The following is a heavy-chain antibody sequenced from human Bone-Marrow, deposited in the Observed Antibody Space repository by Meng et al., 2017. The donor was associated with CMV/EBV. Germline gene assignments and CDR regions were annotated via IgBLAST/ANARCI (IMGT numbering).Heavy chain of an antibody. J-gene: IGHJ4*02. CDR1: GFTFSSYD. Sequence: GESLKISCAASGFTFSSYDMHWVRQATGKALVWVSGIGPAGDTYYPDSVKGRFTISREGAKNSFYLQMNSLTVGDTAVYFCARYNEQVGAMDCWGQGTLVTVPS. V-gene: IGHV3-13*01. D-gene: IGHD3-10*01. CDR3: ARYNEQVGAMDC. CDR2: IGPAGDT.